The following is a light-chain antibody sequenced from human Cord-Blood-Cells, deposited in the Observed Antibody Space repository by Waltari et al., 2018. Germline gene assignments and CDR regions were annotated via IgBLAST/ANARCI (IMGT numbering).Light chain of an antibody. CDR1: QSVSSY. Sequence: EIVLTQSAATLSLSPGGSATLSCRASQSVSSYLAWYQQKPGQAPRLLIHDASNRATGIPARFSGSGSGTDFTLTISSLEPEDFAVDYCQQRSNWPPITFGQATRLEIK. J-gene: IGKJ5*01. V-gene: IGKV3-11*01. CDR2: DAS. CDR3: QQRSNWPPIT.